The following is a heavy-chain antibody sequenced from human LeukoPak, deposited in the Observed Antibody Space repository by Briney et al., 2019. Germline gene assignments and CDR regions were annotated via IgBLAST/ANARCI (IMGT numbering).Heavy chain of an antibody. J-gene: IGHJ4*02. CDR2: IYHSGTT. Sequence: NPSETLSLTCSVSGGSISTDMSHWAWIRQPPGKAPEWIGSIYHSGTTYYNPSLRSRVTIFADTSTNQFSLKLKSVTGTDTAFYYCARHLAAQLRTISLRQFDHWGQGILVTVSS. D-gene: IGHD3-9*01. V-gene: IGHV4-39*01. CDR1: GGSISTDMSH. CDR3: ARHLAAQLRTISLRQFDH.